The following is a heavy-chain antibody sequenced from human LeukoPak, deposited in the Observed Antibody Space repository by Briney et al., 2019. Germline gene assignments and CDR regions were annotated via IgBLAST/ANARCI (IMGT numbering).Heavy chain of an antibody. V-gene: IGHV1-18*01. D-gene: IGHD4-17*01. J-gene: IGHJ5*02. CDR3: ARDLTVTYTFLDP. CDR1: GDTFTSYG. CDR2: ISAYNGNT. Sequence: ASVKVTCKASGDTFTSYGISWVRQAPGQGLEWMGWISAYNGNTNYAQKLQGRVTMTTDTSTSTAYMELRSLRSDDTAVYYCARDLTVTYTFLDPWGQGTLVTVSS.